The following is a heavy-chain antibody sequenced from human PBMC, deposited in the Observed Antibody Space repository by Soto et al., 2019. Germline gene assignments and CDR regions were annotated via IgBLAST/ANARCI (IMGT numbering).Heavy chain of an antibody. CDR3: ARGPPVRGYYYGMDV. D-gene: IGHD3-16*01. J-gene: IGHJ6*02. Sequence: KPSETLSLTCTVSGGSISSYYWSWIRQPPGKGLEWIGYIYYSGSTNYNPSLKSRVTISVDTSKNQFSLKLSSVTAADTAVYYCARGPPVRGYYYGMDVWGQGTTVTVSS. CDR2: IYYSGST. CDR1: GGSISSYY. V-gene: IGHV4-59*01.